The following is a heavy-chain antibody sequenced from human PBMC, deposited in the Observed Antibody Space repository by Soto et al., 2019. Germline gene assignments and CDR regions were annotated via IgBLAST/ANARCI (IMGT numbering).Heavy chain of an antibody. V-gene: IGHV3-15*07. J-gene: IGHJ4*02. CDR3: STDMIVVATVYYFDY. Sequence: EVQLVESGGGLVKPGGSLRLSCAASGFTFSNAWMNWVRQAPGKGLEWVGRIKSKTDGGTTDYAAPVKGRFTISRDDSKNTLFLQMNSLKTEDTAVYYCSTDMIVVATVYYFDYWGQGTLVTVSS. CDR1: GFTFSNAW. CDR2: IKSKTDGGTT. D-gene: IGHD3-22*01.